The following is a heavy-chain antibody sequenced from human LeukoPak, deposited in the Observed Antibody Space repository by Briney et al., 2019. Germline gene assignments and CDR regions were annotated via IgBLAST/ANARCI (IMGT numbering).Heavy chain of an antibody. Sequence: GGSLRLSCAASGFTFSDSWMSWVRQAPGKGLEWVANMNQDGSEKDYVDSMKGRFTISRDNARNSLYLQMGSLRAEDTAVYYCATYTHWVAGDVWGQGTTVTVSS. V-gene: IGHV3-7*01. J-gene: IGHJ6*02. D-gene: IGHD3-16*01. CDR3: ATYTHWVAGDV. CDR1: GFTFSDSW. CDR2: MNQDGSEK.